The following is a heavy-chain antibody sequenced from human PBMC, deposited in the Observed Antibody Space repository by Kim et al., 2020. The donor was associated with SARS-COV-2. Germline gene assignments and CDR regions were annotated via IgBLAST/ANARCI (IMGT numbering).Heavy chain of an antibody. CDR3: AKAEDLSWYYFDY. D-gene: IGHD2-15*01. J-gene: IGHJ4*02. V-gene: IGHV3-23*01. Sequence: YADSVKGRFTISRDNSKNTLYLQMNSLRAEDTAVYYCAKAEDLSWYYFDYWGQGTLVTVSS.